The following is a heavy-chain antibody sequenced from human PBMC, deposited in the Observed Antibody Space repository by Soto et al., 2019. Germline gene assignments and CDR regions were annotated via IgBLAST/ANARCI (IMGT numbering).Heavy chain of an antibody. V-gene: IGHV4-31*03. Sequence: QVQLQESGPGLVKPSQTLSLTCTVSGGSISSGGYHWSWIRQHPGKGLEWIGYIYYSGSTYYNPSLKSRVTISVDTSKNQFSLKLSSVTAADTAVYYCARESIVVRGVLDNAFDIWGQGTLVTVSS. D-gene: IGHD3-10*01. CDR1: GGSISSGGYH. J-gene: IGHJ3*02. CDR2: IYYSGST. CDR3: ARESIVVRGVLDNAFDI.